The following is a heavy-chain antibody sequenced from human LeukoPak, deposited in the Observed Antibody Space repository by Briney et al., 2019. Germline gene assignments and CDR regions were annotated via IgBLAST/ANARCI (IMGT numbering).Heavy chain of an antibody. Sequence: SETLSLTCTVSGGSISSYYWSWIRQPPGKGLEWIGYIYYSGSTNYNPSLKSRVTISVDTSKNQFSLKLSSVTAADTAVYYCARVAEAAAFDSWGQGTLVTVSS. D-gene: IGHD6-13*01. V-gene: IGHV4-59*01. CDR3: ARVAEAAAFDS. J-gene: IGHJ4*02. CDR2: IYYSGST. CDR1: GGSISSYY.